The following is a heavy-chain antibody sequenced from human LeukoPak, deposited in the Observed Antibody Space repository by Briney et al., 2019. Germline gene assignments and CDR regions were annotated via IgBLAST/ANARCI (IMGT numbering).Heavy chain of an antibody. Sequence: GGSLRLSCAASGCTLSDHFMDWVRQAPGKGLEWVGRIRNKAGRDTTQYAASVRGRFVISRDDSKSIAYLQMNSLKTEDTAVYYCTVGAAEYWGQGTLVTVSS. J-gene: IGHJ4*02. CDR2: IRNKAGRDTT. V-gene: IGHV3-72*01. CDR3: TVGAAEY. D-gene: IGHD1-26*01. CDR1: GCTLSDHF.